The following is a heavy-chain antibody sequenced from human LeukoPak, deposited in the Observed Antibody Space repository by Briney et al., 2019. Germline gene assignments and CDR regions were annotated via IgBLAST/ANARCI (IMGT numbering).Heavy chain of an antibody. CDR2: INPSGGSA. CDR3: ARRYCSSTSCYYFDY. CDR1: GYTFTSYY. Sequence: EASVKVSCKASGYTFTSYYLHWVRQAPGQGLEWMGIINPSGGSATYAQKFQGRVTMTRDTSTSTVYMELSGLRSEDTAVYYCARRYCSSTSCYYFDYWGQGTLVTVSS. V-gene: IGHV1-46*01. J-gene: IGHJ4*02. D-gene: IGHD2-2*01.